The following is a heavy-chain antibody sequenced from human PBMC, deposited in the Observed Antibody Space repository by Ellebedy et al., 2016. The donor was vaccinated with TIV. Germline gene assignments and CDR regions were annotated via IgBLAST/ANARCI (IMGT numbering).Heavy chain of an antibody. Sequence: GESLKISCAASGFTFSSYSMNWVRQAPGKGLEWVSSISSSSSYIYYADSVKGRFTISRDNAKNSLYLQMNSLRAEDTAVYYCARDKNGGYCSGGSCTLGFDPWGQGTLVTVSS. CDR1: GFTFSSYS. CDR2: ISSSSSYI. D-gene: IGHD2-15*01. J-gene: IGHJ5*02. CDR3: ARDKNGGYCSGGSCTLGFDP. V-gene: IGHV3-21*01.